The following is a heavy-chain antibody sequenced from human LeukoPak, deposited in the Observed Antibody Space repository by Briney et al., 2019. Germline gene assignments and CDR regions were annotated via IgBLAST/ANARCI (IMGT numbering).Heavy chain of an antibody. Sequence: PSETLSLTCAVYGGSFNGYYWSWIRQPPGKGLEWIGEINHSGSTNYSPSLKSRVTISVDTSKNQFSLKLSSVTAADTAVYYCARGYSSSFDYWGQGTLVTVSS. V-gene: IGHV4-34*01. CDR2: INHSGST. CDR3: ARGYSSSFDY. CDR1: GGSFNGYY. D-gene: IGHD6-6*01. J-gene: IGHJ4*02.